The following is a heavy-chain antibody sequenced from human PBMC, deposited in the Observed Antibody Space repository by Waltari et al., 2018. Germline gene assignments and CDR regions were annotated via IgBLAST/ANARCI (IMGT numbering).Heavy chain of an antibody. V-gene: IGHV1-69*01. D-gene: IGHD4-17*01. Sequence: QVQLVQSGAEVKKPGSSVKVSCKASGGPSRNFAISWVRQAPGQGLEWMGGIIRIFETANYAQKFQGRVPITADDSTSTAYMGLSRLRFEDTAVYYCASLDYGDYARTIYYFDHWGQGTLVTVSS. CDR2: IIRIFETA. J-gene: IGHJ4*02. CDR1: GGPSRNFA. CDR3: ASLDYGDYARTIYYFDH.